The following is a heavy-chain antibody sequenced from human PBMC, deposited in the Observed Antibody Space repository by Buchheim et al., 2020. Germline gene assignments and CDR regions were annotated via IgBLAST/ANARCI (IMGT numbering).Heavy chain of an antibody. J-gene: IGHJ6*02. CDR2: ISDDGGKN. D-gene: IGHD6-19*01. CDR1: GFTFSAHG. V-gene: IGHV3-30*18. CDR3: AKDVSGWYNSGMDV. Sequence: QVHLVESGGGEVQPGRSLRLSCAASGFTFSAHGMHWVRQAPGKGLEWVALISDDGGKNFYLDSGKGRFTVSRDSSQNRLYLQMIDLRPEDSGVYYCAKDVSGWYNSGMDVWGQG.